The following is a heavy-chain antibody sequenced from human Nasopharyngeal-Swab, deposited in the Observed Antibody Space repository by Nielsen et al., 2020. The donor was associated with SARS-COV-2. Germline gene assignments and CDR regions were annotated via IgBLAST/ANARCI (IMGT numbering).Heavy chain of an antibody. CDR2: IKQDGSEK. D-gene: IGHD3-16*02. CDR1: GFTFSSYW. V-gene: IGHV3-7*01. CDR3: ARDQLDHPYDYVWGTYRYTYFDY. Sequence: GGSLRLSCAASGFTFSSYWMSWVRQAPGKGLKWVATIKQDGSEKYSVDSVKGRFTISRDNAKNSLYLQMNSLRAEDTAVYYCARDQLDHPYDYVWGTYRYTYFDYWGQGTLVTVSS. J-gene: IGHJ4*02.